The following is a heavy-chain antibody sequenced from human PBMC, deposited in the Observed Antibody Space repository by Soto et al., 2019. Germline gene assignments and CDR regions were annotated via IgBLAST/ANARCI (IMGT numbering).Heavy chain of an antibody. CDR3: ARSPSYGSGSSGPYYYYGMDV. V-gene: IGHV3-21*01. CDR1: GFTFSSYS. CDR2: ISSSSSYI. Sequence: GGSLRLSCAASGFTFSSYSMNWVRQAPGKGLEWVSSISSSSSYIYYADSVKGRFTISRDNAKNSLYLQMNSLRAEDTAVYYCARSPSYGSGSSGPYYYYGMDVWGQGTTVTVSS. J-gene: IGHJ6*02. D-gene: IGHD3-10*01.